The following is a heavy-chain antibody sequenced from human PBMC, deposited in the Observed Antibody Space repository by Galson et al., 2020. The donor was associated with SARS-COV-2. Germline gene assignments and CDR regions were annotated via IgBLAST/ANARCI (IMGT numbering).Heavy chain of an antibody. J-gene: IGHJ4*02. CDR2: ISYAGNTK. CDR1: GFTFRDYA. D-gene: IGHD3-22*01. V-gene: IGHV3-30*04. Sequence: GGSLRLSCTASGFTFRDYAMHWVRQAPGKGLEWVAIISYAGNTKYNEDSVKGRFTISRDNSKNTLYLQMNSLTAEDTAIYFCAKEVLDYDSSFYDYWGQGTVVTVSS. CDR3: AKEVLDYDSSFYDY.